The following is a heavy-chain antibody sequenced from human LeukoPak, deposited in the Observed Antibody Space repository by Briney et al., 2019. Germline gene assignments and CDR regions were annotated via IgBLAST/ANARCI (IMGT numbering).Heavy chain of an antibody. CDR1: GGSISSYY. V-gene: IGHV4-59*12. CDR3: ARAVYGDYFLDAFDI. CDR2: IYYSGST. D-gene: IGHD4-17*01. J-gene: IGHJ3*02. Sequence: SETLSLTCTVSGGSISSYYWSWIRQPPGKGLEWIGYIYYSGSTNYNPSLKSRVTISVDTSKNQFSLKLSSVTAADTAVYYCARAVYGDYFLDAFDIWGQGTMVTVSS.